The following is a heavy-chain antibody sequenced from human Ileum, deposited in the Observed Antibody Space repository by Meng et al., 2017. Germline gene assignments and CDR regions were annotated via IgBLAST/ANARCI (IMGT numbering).Heavy chain of an antibody. CDR2: INAGNGNI. V-gene: IGHV1-3*01. D-gene: IGHD1-1*01. CDR1: GYTFRNYP. J-gene: IGHJ4*02. CDR3: ARENDNWNYFDY. Sequence: HVLLVHSGTEGKKCGASGKVSCTASGYTFRNYPLHWVRKAPGQRPEWMGWINAGNGNIKISQKFLGRITITSDTSATAYMELSSLRSEDTAVYFCARENDNWNYFDYWGQGRLVTVSS.